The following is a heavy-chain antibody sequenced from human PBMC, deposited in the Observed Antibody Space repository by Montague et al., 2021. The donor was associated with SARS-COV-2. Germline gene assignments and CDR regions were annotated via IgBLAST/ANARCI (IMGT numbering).Heavy chain of an antibody. D-gene: IGHD5-18*01. CDR3: AKGDTAMAPYNWFDP. CDR1: GFTFSIYA. V-gene: IGHV3-23*01. Sequence: SLRLSCAASGFTFSIYAMTWVRQAPGKGLEWLSAIGGTGGSTYYADSVKGRFTISRDNSKNTLYLQMNSLRAEDTAVYYCAKGDTAMAPYNWFDPWGQGTLVTVSS. CDR2: IGGTGGST. J-gene: IGHJ5*02.